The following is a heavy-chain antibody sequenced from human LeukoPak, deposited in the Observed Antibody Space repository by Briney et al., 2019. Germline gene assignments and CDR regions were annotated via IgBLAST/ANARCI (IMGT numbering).Heavy chain of an antibody. CDR2: INHNGNT. J-gene: IGHJ4*02. CDR1: GGSISSYY. D-gene: IGHD3-3*01. V-gene: IGHV4-34*01. CDR3: ARPIFDRTGEWVFDY. Sequence: SETLSLTCSVSGGSISSYYWGGIRQPPGKGVEWLGEINHNGNTNYNPSLKSRVTISVDTFKNQFSLKVNSVTAADTAIYYCARPIFDRTGEWVFDYWGQGTLVTVSS.